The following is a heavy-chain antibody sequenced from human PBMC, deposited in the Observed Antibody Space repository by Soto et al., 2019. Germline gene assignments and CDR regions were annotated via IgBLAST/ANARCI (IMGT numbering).Heavy chain of an antibody. J-gene: IGHJ4*02. Sequence: GGSLRLSCAASGFTFGSYAMTWFRQAPGKGLEWVSSISASGGSTFYADSLKGRFTISRDNSKNTLFLLMNSLRVDDTAVYYCAKDWEYGLTAVTTQIDYWGQGALVTVSS. CDR1: GFTFGSYA. CDR2: ISASGGST. CDR3: AKDWEYGLTAVTTQIDY. V-gene: IGHV3-23*01. D-gene: IGHD4-17*01.